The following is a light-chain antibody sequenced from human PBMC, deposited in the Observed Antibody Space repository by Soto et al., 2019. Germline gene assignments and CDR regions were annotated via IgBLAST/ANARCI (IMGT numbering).Light chain of an antibody. V-gene: IGLV1-40*01. CDR1: SSNIGAGYD. Sequence: QSVLTQPPSVSVAPGQRVTISCTGSSSNIGAGYDVHWYQQLPGTAPKLLIYANNIRPSGVPGRFSGSKSGTSASLATTGLQAEDEADYYCQSYDSSLSGYVFGTGTKVTVL. CDR2: ANN. CDR3: QSYDSSLSGYV. J-gene: IGLJ1*01.